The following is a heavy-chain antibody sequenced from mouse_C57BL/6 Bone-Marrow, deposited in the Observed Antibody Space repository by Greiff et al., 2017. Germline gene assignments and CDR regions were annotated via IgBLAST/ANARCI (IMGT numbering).Heavy chain of an antibody. J-gene: IGHJ1*03. Sequence: EVKVVESEGGLVQPGSSMKLSCTASGFTFSDYYMAWVRQVPEKGLEWVANINYDGSSTYYLDSLKSRFIISRDNAKNILYLQMSSLKSEDTATYYCARDDVRRRYFDVWGTGTTVTVSS. D-gene: IGHD2-14*01. V-gene: IGHV5-16*01. CDR1: GFTFSDYY. CDR3: ARDDVRRRYFDV. CDR2: INYDGSST.